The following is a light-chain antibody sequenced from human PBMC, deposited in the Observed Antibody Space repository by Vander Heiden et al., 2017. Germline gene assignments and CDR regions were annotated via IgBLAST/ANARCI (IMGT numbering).Light chain of an antibody. CDR3: MQALQTEWT. Sequence: DIVMTESPLSLPVTPGEPASISCRSSQSLLHSNGYNYLDWYLQKPGQSPQLLIYLGSNRDSGVPDRFSGSGSGTDFTLKISRVEAEDVGVYYCMQALQTEWTFGQGTKVEIK. CDR1: QSLLHSNGYNY. CDR2: LGS. J-gene: IGKJ1*01. V-gene: IGKV2-28*01.